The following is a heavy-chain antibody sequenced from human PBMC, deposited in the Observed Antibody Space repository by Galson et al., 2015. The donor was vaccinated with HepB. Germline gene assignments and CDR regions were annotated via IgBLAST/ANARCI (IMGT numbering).Heavy chain of an antibody. Sequence: SETLSLTCAVYGGSFSGYYWTWIRQPPGKGLEWIGEIDHWGNTNYSPSLKSRVTTSVDTSKNQFSLKLTSVTAADTAVYYCARLLRYFDWWGLAFDPWGQGTLVTVSS. CDR2: IDHWGNT. V-gene: IGHV4-34*01. J-gene: IGHJ5*02. CDR1: GGSFSGYY. D-gene: IGHD3-9*01. CDR3: ARLLRYFDWWGLAFDP.